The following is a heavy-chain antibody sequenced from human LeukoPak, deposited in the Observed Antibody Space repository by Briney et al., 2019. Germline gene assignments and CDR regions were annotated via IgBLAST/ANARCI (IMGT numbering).Heavy chain of an antibody. CDR1: GGTFSSYA. D-gene: IGHD3-10*01. J-gene: IGHJ3*02. CDR2: IIPIFGTA. Sequence: GASVKLSCNASGGTFSSYAISWVRQAPGQGLEWMGGIIPIFGTANYAQKFQGRVTITADKSTTTAYLELRSLRSKDTAVYYCARDQVYYGSGSYYRGAAFDIWGQGTMVTVSS. V-gene: IGHV1-69*06. CDR3: ARDQVYYGSGSYYRGAAFDI.